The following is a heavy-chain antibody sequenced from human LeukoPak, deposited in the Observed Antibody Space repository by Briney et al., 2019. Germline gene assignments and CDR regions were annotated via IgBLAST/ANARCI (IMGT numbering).Heavy chain of an antibody. CDR2: INPNSGGT. CDR1: GYTFTGYY. V-gene: IGHV1-2*02. D-gene: IGHD1-26*01. Sequence: GASVKVSCKASGYTFTGYYMHWVLQAPGQGLEWMGWINPNSGGTNYAQKFQGRVTMNRDTSISTAYMELSRLRSDDTAVYYCPRLKYSGSYVDLDYWGQGTLVTVSS. J-gene: IGHJ4*02. CDR3: PRLKYSGSYVDLDY.